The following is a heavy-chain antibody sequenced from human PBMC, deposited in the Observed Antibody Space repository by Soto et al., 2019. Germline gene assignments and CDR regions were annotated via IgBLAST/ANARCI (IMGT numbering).Heavy chain of an antibody. CDR3: ASGGGGAYSAFDP. D-gene: IGHD2-15*01. V-gene: IGHV1-2*02. CDR1: GYTFTDYY. Sequence: QAQLVQSGAEVKKPGASVKVSCKASGYTFTDYYMHWVRQAPGQGLEWMAWINPNSGATNYAQKFQGRVTMTRDTSISTAYMELSSLTSDDTAVYYCASGGGGAYSAFDPWGQGTLVTVSS. CDR2: INPNSGAT. J-gene: IGHJ5*02.